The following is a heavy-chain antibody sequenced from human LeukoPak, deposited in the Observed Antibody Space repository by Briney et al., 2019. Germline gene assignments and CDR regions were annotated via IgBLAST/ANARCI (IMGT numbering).Heavy chain of an antibody. V-gene: IGHV3-48*02. Sequence: GGSLRLSCAASGFTFSSYSMNWFRQAPGKGLEWVSYISRSGTTINADSVRGRFTVSRDNARNSLFLQLSSLREEDTAVYYCGMSAIRGQGTLVTVSS. CDR2: ISRSGTT. J-gene: IGHJ4*02. CDR1: GFTFSSYS. CDR3: GMSAI.